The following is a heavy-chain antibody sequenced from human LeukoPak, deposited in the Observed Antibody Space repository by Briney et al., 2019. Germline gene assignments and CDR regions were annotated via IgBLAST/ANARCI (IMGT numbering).Heavy chain of an antibody. D-gene: IGHD3-9*01. J-gene: IGHJ4*02. CDR3: ASLGRYDILTGYYWPVDY. Sequence: SETLSLTCAVYGGSFSGYYWSWIRQPPGKGLEWIGEINHSGSTNYNPSLKSRVTISVDTSKNLFSLKLSSVTAADTAVYYCASLGRYDILTGYYWPVDYWGQGTLVTVSS. CDR2: INHSGST. CDR1: GGSFSGYY. V-gene: IGHV4-34*01.